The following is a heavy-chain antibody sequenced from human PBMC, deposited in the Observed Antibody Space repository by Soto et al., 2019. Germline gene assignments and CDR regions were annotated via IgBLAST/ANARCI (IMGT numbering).Heavy chain of an antibody. Sequence: QVQLVQSGTEVKKPGASVKVSCKASGYTFGKYGISWVRQAPGQGLEWVGWSSVYHGNTVHAQKFRGRVNMTTDTSTSTAYMELGSLKSDDTAIYYCAKDCSGASCGFDIWGQGTPGHRLL. CDR3: AKDCSGASCGFDI. V-gene: IGHV1-18*01. D-gene: IGHD2-15*01. CDR1: GYTFGKYG. J-gene: IGHJ4*02. CDR2: SSVYHGNT.